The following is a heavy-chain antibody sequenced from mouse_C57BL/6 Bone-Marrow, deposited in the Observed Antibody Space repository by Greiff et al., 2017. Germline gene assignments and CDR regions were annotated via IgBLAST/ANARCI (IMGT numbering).Heavy chain of an antibody. J-gene: IGHJ1*03. CDR3: TTKGGRYFDV. D-gene: IGHD1-1*02. V-gene: IGHV14-4*01. CDR1: GFNIKDDY. CDR2: IDPENGDT. Sequence: EVQLQESGAELVRPGASVKLSCTASGFNIKDDYMHWVKQRPEQGLEWIGWIDPENGDTEYASKFQGKATITADTSYNTAYLQLSSLTSEDTAVYYCTTKGGRYFDVWGTGTTVTVSS.